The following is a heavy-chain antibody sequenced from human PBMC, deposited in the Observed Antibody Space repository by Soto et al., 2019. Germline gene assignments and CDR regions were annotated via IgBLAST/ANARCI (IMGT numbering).Heavy chain of an antibody. CDR3: AKSFRSPVVVAAYGMDV. J-gene: IGHJ6*02. CDR1: GVNFRSYA. Sequence: GGSLRLSCAASGVNFRSYAMNWVRQAPGKGLEWVSSVSGSGGRTYHADSVEGRFTISRDNSKNTLYLQMDSLRVEDTAVYFCAKSFRSPVVVAAYGMDVWGQGTTVTVSS. V-gene: IGHV3-23*01. D-gene: IGHD3-22*01. CDR2: VSGSGGRT.